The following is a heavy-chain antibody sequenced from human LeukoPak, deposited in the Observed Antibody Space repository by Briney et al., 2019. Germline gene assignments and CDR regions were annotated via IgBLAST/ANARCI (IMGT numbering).Heavy chain of an antibody. J-gene: IGHJ4*02. CDR2: IYSGGST. D-gene: IGHD2-2*01. V-gene: IGHV3-66*02. Sequence: GGSLRLSCAASGFTVSSNYMRWVPQAPGKGLEWVSVIYSGGSTYYAGSVKGRFTSSRDNSKNTLYLQMNSLRAEDTAVYYCAKDQDSTSCYPDYWGQGTLVTVSS. CDR1: GFTVSSNY. CDR3: AKDQDSTSCYPDY.